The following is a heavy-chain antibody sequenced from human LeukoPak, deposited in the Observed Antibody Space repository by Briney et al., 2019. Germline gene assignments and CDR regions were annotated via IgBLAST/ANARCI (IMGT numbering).Heavy chain of an antibody. V-gene: IGHV3-33*08. D-gene: IGHD5-18*01. CDR1: GFTFSSYG. J-gene: IGHJ6*02. Sequence: GGSLRLSCAASGFTFSSYGMHWVRQAPGKGLEWVAVIWYDGSNKFYADSVKGRFTISRDNSKNTLYLQMNSLRAEDTAVYYCARANSHYYYYGMDVWGQGTTVTVSS. CDR3: ARANSHYYYYGMDV. CDR2: IWYDGSNK.